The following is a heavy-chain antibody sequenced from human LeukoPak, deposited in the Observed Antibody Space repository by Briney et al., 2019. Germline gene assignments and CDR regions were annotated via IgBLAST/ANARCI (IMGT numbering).Heavy chain of an antibody. CDR2: ISSSTSTI. CDR1: GFTFSSYS. J-gene: IGHJ4*02. D-gene: IGHD5-24*01. CDR3: ARDPLATSRFDY. Sequence: RGSLRLSCAASGFTFSSYSMNWVRQAPGKGLEWVSYISSSTSTIYYADSVKGRFTISRDNAKNSLYLQMNSLRDEDTAVYYCARDPLATSRFDYWGQGTLHRLL. V-gene: IGHV3-48*02.